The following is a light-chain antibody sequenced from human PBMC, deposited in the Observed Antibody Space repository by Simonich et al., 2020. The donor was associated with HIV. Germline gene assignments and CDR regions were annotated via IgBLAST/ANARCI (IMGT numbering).Light chain of an antibody. CDR1: RSVLYSSNNKNY. Sequence: DIVMTQSPDSLAVSLGERATFNCKSSRSVLYSSNNKNYLAWYQPKPGQPPNLLIYWASTRESGVPDRFSASGSGTDFTLTISSLQAEDVAVYYCQQYYSTPPTFGQGTKVEIK. J-gene: IGKJ1*01. CDR3: QQYYSTPPT. CDR2: WAS. V-gene: IGKV4-1*01.